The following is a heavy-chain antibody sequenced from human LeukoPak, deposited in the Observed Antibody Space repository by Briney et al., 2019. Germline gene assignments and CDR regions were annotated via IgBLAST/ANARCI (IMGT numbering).Heavy chain of an antibody. Sequence: GGSLRLSCAVSGFILTNHGASWVRQAPGKGLEWVSIITGTGGRYYGDSVKGRFILSRDNSKNTVYMQMSSLRAEDTATYYCAKDYCRDGNCPFPFLDSWGQGTLVTVSS. V-gene: IGHV3-23*01. D-gene: IGHD2-15*01. CDR1: GFILTNHG. CDR2: ITGTGGR. CDR3: AKDYCRDGNCPFPFLDS. J-gene: IGHJ4*02.